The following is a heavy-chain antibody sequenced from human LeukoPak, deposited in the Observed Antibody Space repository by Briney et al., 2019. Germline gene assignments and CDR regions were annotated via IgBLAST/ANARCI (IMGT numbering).Heavy chain of an antibody. CDR3: VRDYRYSDNYYYYYYGMDV. CDR1: GFTFSSYD. J-gene: IGHJ6*02. Sequence: GGSLRLSCAASGFTFSSYDMHWVRQATGKGLEWVSAIGTAGDTYYPGSVKGRFTISRENAKNSLYLQMNSLRAGDTAVYYCVRDYRYSDNYYYYYYGMDVWGQGTTVTVSS. D-gene: IGHD2-15*01. V-gene: IGHV3-13*01. CDR2: IGTAGDT.